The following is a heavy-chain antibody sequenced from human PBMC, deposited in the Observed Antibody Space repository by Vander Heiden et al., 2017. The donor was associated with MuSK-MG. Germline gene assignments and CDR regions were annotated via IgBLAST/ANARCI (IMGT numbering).Heavy chain of an antibody. CDR2: VNSDGSTT. Sequence: VLLVESGGTLVQPGGSLRLSCAASGFTFSSDWMHWVLQAPGKVLVWVSRVNSDGSTTTDADSVKGRFTISRDNAKNTLYLQMNSLRAEDTAVYYCARDLYYFDYWGQGTLVTVSS. CDR1: GFTFSSDW. V-gene: IGHV3-74*01. CDR3: ARDLYYFDY. J-gene: IGHJ4*02.